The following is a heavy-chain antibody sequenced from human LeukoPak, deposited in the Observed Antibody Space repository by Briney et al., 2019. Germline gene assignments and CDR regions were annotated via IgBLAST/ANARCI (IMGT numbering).Heavy chain of an antibody. Sequence: SVKVSCKASGGTFSSYAISWVRQAPGQGLEWMGRIIHILGIANYAQKFQGRVTITADKSTSTAYMELSSLRSEDTAVYYCARDSGYCSGGSCYPNWFDPWGQGTLVTVSS. V-gene: IGHV1-69*04. J-gene: IGHJ5*02. D-gene: IGHD2-15*01. CDR3: ARDSGYCSGGSCYPNWFDP. CDR1: GGTFSSYA. CDR2: IIHILGIA.